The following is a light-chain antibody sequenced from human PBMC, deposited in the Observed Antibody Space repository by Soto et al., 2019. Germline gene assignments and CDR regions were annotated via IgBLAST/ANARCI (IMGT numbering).Light chain of an antibody. J-gene: IGKJ4*01. CDR2: DAS. Sequence: DIQLTQSPSFLSASVGDRVIITCRAGQGISTYLAWYQQKPGKAPKLLLYDASTVQSGVPSRFSGSGSGTEFTLTISSRQAEDFATYYCQQLNSYPLTVGGGTKVEIK. CDR1: QGISTY. CDR3: QQLNSYPLT. V-gene: IGKV1-9*01.